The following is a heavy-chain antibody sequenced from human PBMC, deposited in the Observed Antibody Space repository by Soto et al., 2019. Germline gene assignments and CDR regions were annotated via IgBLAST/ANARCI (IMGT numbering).Heavy chain of an antibody. J-gene: IGHJ6*02. Sequence: QPGGSLRLSCAASGFTVSSNYMSWVRQAPGKGLEWVSVIYSGGSTYYADSVKGRFTISRDNSKNTLYLQMNSLRAEDTAVYYCARVTATVTTDYGMDVWGQGTTVTVSS. CDR3: ARVTATVTTDYGMDV. CDR1: GFTVSSNY. V-gene: IGHV3-53*01. CDR2: IYSGGST. D-gene: IGHD4-4*01.